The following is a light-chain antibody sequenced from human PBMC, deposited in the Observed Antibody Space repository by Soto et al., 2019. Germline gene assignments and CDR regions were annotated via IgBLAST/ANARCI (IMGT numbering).Light chain of an antibody. Sequence: QSVLTQPPSASGTPGQRVTISCSGSRSNIGSNTVNWYQQLPGTSPKLLIYSNNQRPSGVSNRFSGSKSGNTASLTISGLQAEDEADYYCSSYTSSSTYVFGTGTKV. V-gene: IGLV1-44*01. CDR3: SSYTSSSTYV. J-gene: IGLJ1*01. CDR1: RSNIGSNT. CDR2: SNN.